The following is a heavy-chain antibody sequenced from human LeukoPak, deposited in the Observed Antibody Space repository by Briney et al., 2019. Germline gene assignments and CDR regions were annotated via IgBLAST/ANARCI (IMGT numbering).Heavy chain of an antibody. D-gene: IGHD3-22*01. Sequence: ASVKVSCKASGYTFTSYDINWVRQATGQGLEWMGWMNPNSGNTGYAQKFQGRVTMTRNTSISTAYMELSSLRSEDTAVYYCARDRDSSGWGSYYFDYWGQGTLVTVSS. CDR1: GYTFTSYD. V-gene: IGHV1-8*01. J-gene: IGHJ4*02. CDR2: MNPNSGNT. CDR3: ARDRDSSGWGSYYFDY.